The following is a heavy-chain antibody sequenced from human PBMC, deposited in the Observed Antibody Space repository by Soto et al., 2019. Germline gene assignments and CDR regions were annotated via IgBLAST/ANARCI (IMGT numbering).Heavy chain of an antibody. D-gene: IGHD3-10*01. CDR1: GGSITIGNTYS. CDR2: ISHTGST. CDR3: ARAVTPYFGTWFDP. V-gene: IGHV4-30-2*01. Sequence: SETLSLTCAVSGGSITIGNTYSWSWIRQPPGKGLEWIGSISHTGSTSYNPSLKSRVSMSVDKSKNQFSLKLSSVTAADMAVYYCARAVTPYFGTWFDPWGQGTLVTVSS. J-gene: IGHJ5*02.